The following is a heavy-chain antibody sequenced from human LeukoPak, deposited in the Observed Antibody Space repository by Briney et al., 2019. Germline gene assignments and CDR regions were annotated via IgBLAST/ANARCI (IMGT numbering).Heavy chain of an antibody. Sequence: PSETLSLTCTVSGGSISSDYWSWIRQPPGKGLEWIGYIYYSGSTNYNPSLKSRVTISVDTSKNQFSLKLSSVTAADTAVYYCARRGYGDSNWFDPWGQGTLVTVSS. D-gene: IGHD4-17*01. CDR1: GGSISSDY. V-gene: IGHV4-59*08. CDR3: ARRGYGDSNWFDP. J-gene: IGHJ5*02. CDR2: IYYSGST.